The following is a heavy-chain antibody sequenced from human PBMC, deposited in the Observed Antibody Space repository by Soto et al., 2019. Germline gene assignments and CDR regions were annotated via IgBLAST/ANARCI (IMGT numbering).Heavy chain of an antibody. J-gene: IGHJ4*02. Sequence: SETLSLTCTVSGGSISSRSYYWGWIRQPPGKGLEWIGSIYYSGSTYYNPSLKSRVTISVDTSKNQFSLKLSSVTATDTAVYYCARDDYDILTGLLLYDYWGQGTLVTVSS. CDR3: ARDDYDILTGLLLYDY. V-gene: IGHV4-39*02. CDR1: GGSISSRSYY. CDR2: IYYSGST. D-gene: IGHD3-9*01.